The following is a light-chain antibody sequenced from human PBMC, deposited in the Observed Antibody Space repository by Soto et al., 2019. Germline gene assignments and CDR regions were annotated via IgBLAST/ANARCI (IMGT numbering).Light chain of an antibody. CDR3: QQYGSSPWT. CDR1: QSVSSSF. V-gene: IGKV3-20*01. Sequence: ENVLTQSPGTLSLSPGERATLSCRASQSVSSSFLAWYQQKPGQAPRLLIYGASSRPTGIPDRFSGSGSGTDFTLIISRLEPEDFAVYYCQQYGSSPWTFGQGTK. J-gene: IGKJ1*01. CDR2: GAS.